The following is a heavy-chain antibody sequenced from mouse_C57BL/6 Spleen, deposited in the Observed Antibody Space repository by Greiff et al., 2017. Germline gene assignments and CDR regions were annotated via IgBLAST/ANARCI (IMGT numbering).Heavy chain of an antibody. V-gene: IGHV1-54*01. J-gene: IGHJ4*01. CDR3: ASGRSSVAMDD. Sequence: QVQLQQSGAELVRPGTSVKVSCKASGYAFTNYLIEWVKQRPGQGLEWIGVINPGSGGTNYNEKFKGKATLTADKSSSTAYMQLSSLTSEDSAVYFCASGRSSVAMDDWGQGISVT. CDR1: GYAFTNYL. CDR2: INPGSGGT. D-gene: IGHD1-3*01.